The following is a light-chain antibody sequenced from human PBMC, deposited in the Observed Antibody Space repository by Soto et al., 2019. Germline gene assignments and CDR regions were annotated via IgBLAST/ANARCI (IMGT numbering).Light chain of an antibody. CDR1: QSVGYD. CDR3: QQYGPSLIT. J-gene: IGKJ5*01. Sequence: ENVLTQSPGTLSLSPGERATLSCRASQSVGYDLAWYQQRPGQAPTLLISDASTRATGIPDRFSGSGSGTDFTLNISRLEPEDYAVYYCQQYGPSLITFGQGTRLEIK. CDR2: DAS. V-gene: IGKV3-20*01.